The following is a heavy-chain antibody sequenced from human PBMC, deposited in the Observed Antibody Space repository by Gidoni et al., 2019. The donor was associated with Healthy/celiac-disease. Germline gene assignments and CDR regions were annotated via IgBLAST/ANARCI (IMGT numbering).Heavy chain of an antibody. CDR3: ARDQGRWSSGNNACFDY. V-gene: IGHV1-18*01. Sequence: QVQLVQSGAEVKKPGASVKVSCKASGSTFTSYGISWVRQAPGQGLEWMGWISAYNGNTNYAQKLQGRVTMTTDTSPSTAYMELRSLRSDDTAVYYCARDQGRWSSGNNACFDYWGQGTLVTVSS. J-gene: IGHJ4*02. D-gene: IGHD1-26*01. CDR2: ISAYNGNT. CDR1: GSTFTSYG.